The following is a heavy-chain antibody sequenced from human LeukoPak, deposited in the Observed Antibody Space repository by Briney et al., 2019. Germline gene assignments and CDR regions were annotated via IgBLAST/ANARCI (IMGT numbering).Heavy chain of an antibody. J-gene: IGHJ4*02. CDR1: GYTFTSYG. CDR2: VSAHNGDT. V-gene: IGHV1-18*01. Sequence: GASVTVSCKTSGYTFTSYGISWVRQAPGQGLEWMGWVSAHNGDTNYAQNLHGRVTMTTDTSTSTVSMELRSLRFDDTAVYYCARHPGYSGYDFLGYWGQGTLVTVSS. CDR3: ARHPGYSGYDFLGY. D-gene: IGHD5-12*01.